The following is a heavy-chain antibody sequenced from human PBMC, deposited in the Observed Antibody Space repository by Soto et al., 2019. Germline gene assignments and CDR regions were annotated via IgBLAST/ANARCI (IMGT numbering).Heavy chain of an antibody. Sequence: QVQLVQSGAEEKKPGASVKVSCKASGYTFTSYAMHWVRQAPGQRLEWMGWINAGNGNTKYSQTFQGRVTITRDASANTAYMELSSLGSEDTAVYYCARSIVVVTALDYWGQGTLVTVSS. J-gene: IGHJ4*02. CDR1: GYTFTSYA. CDR3: ARSIVVVTALDY. CDR2: INAGNGNT. V-gene: IGHV1-3*05. D-gene: IGHD2-21*02.